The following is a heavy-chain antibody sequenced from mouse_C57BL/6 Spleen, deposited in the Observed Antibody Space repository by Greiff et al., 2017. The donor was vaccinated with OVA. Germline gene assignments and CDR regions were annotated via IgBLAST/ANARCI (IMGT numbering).Heavy chain of an antibody. D-gene: IGHD1-1*01. J-gene: IGHJ4*01. Sequence: VQLQQPGAELVKPGASVKLSCKASGYTFTSYWMQWVKQRPGQGLEWIGEIDPSDSYTNSNQKFKGKATLTVDTSSSTAYMQLSSLTSEDSAVYYCARYYGSSYGDYAMDYWGQGTSVTVSS. CDR1: GYTFTSYW. CDR2: IDPSDSYT. CDR3: ARYYGSSYGDYAMDY. V-gene: IGHV1-50*01.